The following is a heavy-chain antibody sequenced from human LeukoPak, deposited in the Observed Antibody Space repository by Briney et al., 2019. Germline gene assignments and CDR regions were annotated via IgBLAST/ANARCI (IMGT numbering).Heavy chain of an antibody. CDR1: GFTFSNYW. D-gene: IGHD5-12*01. Sequence: GGSLRLSCVASGFTFSNYWMHWVRQAPGKGLVWVSRISSDGSTTTYADSVKGRFTISRDNAKDTLYLQMNSLRAEETAVYYCARGTGYAVFDHWGQGTLVTVSS. CDR2: ISSDGSTT. CDR3: ARGTGYAVFDH. V-gene: IGHV3-74*01. J-gene: IGHJ4*02.